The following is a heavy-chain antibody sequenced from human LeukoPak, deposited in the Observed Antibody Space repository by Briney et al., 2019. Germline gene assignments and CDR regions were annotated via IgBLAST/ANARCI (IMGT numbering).Heavy chain of an antibody. D-gene: IGHD3-10*01. Sequence: PGGSLRLSCAASGFTVSSNYMSWVRQAPGKGLEWVSLIYSGGGTCYADSVKGRFTISRDNSKNTLYLQMSSLRAEDTAVYYCARYHGSGSYLDYWGQGTLVTVSS. V-gene: IGHV3-53*01. CDR3: ARYHGSGSYLDY. CDR1: GFTVSSNY. CDR2: IYSGGGT. J-gene: IGHJ4*02.